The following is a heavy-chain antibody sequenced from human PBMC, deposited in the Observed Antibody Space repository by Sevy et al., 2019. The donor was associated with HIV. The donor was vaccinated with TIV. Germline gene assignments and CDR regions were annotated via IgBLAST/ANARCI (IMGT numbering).Heavy chain of an antibody. Sequence: ASVKVSCKASGGTFSSYAISWVRQAPGQGLEWMGGIIPIFGTANYAQTFQGRVTITADKSTSTAYMELGSLRSEDTAVYYCARSPYDSSGYYYYYYYMDVWGKGTTVTVSS. V-gene: IGHV1-69*06. CDR2: IIPIFGTA. CDR3: ARSPYDSSGYYYYYYYMDV. J-gene: IGHJ6*03. D-gene: IGHD3-22*01. CDR1: GGTFSSYA.